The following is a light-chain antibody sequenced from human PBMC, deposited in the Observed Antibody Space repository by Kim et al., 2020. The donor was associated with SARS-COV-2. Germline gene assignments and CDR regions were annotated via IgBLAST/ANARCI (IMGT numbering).Light chain of an antibody. CDR2: DAS. CDR3: QQYDTPPWT. J-gene: IGKJ1*01. CDR1: QSVSRGY. V-gene: IGKV3-20*01. Sequence: SAGGRATPSCRASQSVSRGYLAWYQQKPGQAPRLLIFDASSRAAGISDRFSGSGSGTDFTLTISRLEPEDFALYYCQQYDTPPWTFGQGTKVDIK.